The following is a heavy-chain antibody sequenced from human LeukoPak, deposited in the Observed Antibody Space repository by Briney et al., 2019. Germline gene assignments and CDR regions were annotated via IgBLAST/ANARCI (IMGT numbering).Heavy chain of an antibody. D-gene: IGHD3-16*02. Sequence: GESLRLSCAASGFTFSDYYMTWIRQAPGKGLEWVAFIRYDGSNKYYADSVKGRFTISRDNSKNTLYLQMNSLRAEDTAVYYCAKEQITFGGVIVNNFDYWGQGTLVTVSS. CDR1: GFTFSDYY. V-gene: IGHV3-30*02. J-gene: IGHJ4*02. CDR2: IRYDGSNK. CDR3: AKEQITFGGVIVNNFDY.